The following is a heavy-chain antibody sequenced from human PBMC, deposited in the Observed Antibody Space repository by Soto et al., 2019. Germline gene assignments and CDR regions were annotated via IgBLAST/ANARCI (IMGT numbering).Heavy chain of an antibody. D-gene: IGHD6-13*01. CDR1: GFTFGSHG. Sequence: QVQLVESGGGVVQPGRSLRLSCAASGFTFGSHGMHWVRQAPGKGLEWVAVISNDGTATYYADSVKGRFTISRDNSKNTLYVQMNNLRTEDTAVYYCAKDRPGRYSSSRFGHFDYWGQGTPVTVSS. J-gene: IGHJ4*02. CDR3: AKDRPGRYSSSRFGHFDY. V-gene: IGHV3-30*18. CDR2: ISNDGTAT.